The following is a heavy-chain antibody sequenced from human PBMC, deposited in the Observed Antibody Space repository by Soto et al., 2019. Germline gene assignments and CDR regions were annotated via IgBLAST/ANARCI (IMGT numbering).Heavy chain of an antibody. CDR1: GGSFNSNY. CDR3: ASARWDY. V-gene: IGHV4-34*01. CDR2: VYYTGRT. J-gene: IGHJ4*02. Sequence: SETLSLTCAVSGGSFNSNYWSWVRQPPGKGLEWIGEVYYTGRTNYNPSLKSRVTISADTSQKQFSLKLRSVTAADTARYYCASARWDYWGQGTLVTVSS.